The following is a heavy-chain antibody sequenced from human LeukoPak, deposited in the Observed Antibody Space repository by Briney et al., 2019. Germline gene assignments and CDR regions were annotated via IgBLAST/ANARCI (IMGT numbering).Heavy chain of an antibody. V-gene: IGHV3-30*18. CDR1: GFTFSIYS. D-gene: IGHD3-10*01. J-gene: IGHJ4*02. CDR2: VSYDGGNK. CDR3: AKEVYFDSGSYPDY. Sequence: GGSLRLSCAASGFTFSIYSMHWVRQAPGKGLESVSVVSYDGGNKYYADSVKGRFTISRDNSKTTLYLQMNSLRDEETAVYYCAKEVYFDSGSYPDYWGQGTLVTASS.